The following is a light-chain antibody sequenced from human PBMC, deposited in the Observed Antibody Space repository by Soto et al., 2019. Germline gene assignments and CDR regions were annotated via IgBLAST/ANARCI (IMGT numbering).Light chain of an antibody. CDR3: QQYNNFWT. V-gene: IGKV3-15*01. CDR2: GTS. J-gene: IGKJ1*01. CDR1: QSVSSN. Sequence: EIVMTQSPATLSASPGETATLSCRASQSVSSNLAWYQQKPGQAPRLLIYGTSTRATDIPARFSGSGSGTEFTLTISSLQSEDFAVYYCQQYNNFWTFGQGTKVEIK.